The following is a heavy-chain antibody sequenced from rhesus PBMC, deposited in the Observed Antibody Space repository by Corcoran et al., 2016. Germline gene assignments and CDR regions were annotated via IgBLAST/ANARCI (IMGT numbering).Heavy chain of an antibody. V-gene: IGHV4-122*02. CDR3: ARETMAAAATFDY. D-gene: IGHD6-25*01. J-gene: IGHJ4*01. CDR1: GGSISSGYYY. CDR2: ITYSGST. Sequence: QVQLQESGPGLVKPSETLSLTCAVPGGSISSGYYYWSWIRQPPGKGLEWTGYITYSGSTSYNPSLKRRVTISRDTSKNQFSLELSSVTAADTAVYYCARETMAAAATFDYWGQGVLVTVSS.